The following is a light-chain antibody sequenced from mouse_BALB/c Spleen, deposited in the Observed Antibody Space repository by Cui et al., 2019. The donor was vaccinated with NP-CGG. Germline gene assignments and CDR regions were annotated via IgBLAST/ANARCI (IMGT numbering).Light chain of an antibody. CDR3: ALWYSNHWM. CDR1: TGAVTTSNY. J-gene: IGLJ1*01. V-gene: IGLV1*01. Sequence: QAVVTQESALTTSPGETVTPTCRSSTGAVTTSNYANWVQEKPDHLFTGLIGGTNNRAPGVPARFSGSLIGDKVALTITGAQTEDEAIYFCALWYSNHWMFGGGTKLTVL. CDR2: GTN.